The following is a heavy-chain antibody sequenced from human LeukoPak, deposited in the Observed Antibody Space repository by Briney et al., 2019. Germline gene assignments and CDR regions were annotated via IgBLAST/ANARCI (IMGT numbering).Heavy chain of an antibody. D-gene: IGHD3-3*01. CDR3: ARVDTIFGVDMREYNWFDP. CDR1: GGSVSSSSYY. Sequence: PSETLSLTCTVSGGSVSSSSYYWGWIRQPPGKGLEWIGSIYYSGTTYYNPSLKSRVTISVDTSKNQFSLKLSSVTAADTAVYYCARVDTIFGVDMREYNWFDPWGQGTLVTVSS. V-gene: IGHV4-39*07. CDR2: IYYSGTT. J-gene: IGHJ5*02.